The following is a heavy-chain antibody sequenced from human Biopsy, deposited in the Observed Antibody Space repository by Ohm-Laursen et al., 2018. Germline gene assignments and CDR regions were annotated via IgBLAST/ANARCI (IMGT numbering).Heavy chain of an antibody. D-gene: IGHD7-27*01. CDR3: ARLWGGYHFHGMDV. Sequence: SETLSLTCTVSGGSISSYYWSWIRQPPGKGLECIGYIYYSGSTNYSPSLKGRVTMSVDTSKNQFSLKLISVTAADTAVYYCARLWGGYHFHGMDVWGQGTTVTVSS. CDR2: IYYSGST. J-gene: IGHJ6*02. V-gene: IGHV4-59*08. CDR1: GGSISSYY.